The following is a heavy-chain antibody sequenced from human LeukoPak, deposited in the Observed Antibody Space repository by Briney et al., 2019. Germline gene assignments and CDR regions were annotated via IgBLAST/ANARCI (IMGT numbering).Heavy chain of an antibody. D-gene: IGHD5-18*01. V-gene: IGHV3-33*06. Sequence: TGGSLRLSCAASGFTFSSYGMHWVRQAPGKGLEWVAVIWYDGSNKYYADSVKGRFTISRDNSKNTLYLQMNSLRAEDTAVYYCAKDEDTAMTGYYYYYYGMDVWGQGTTVTVSS. CDR2: IWYDGSNK. CDR3: AKDEDTAMTGYYYYYYGMDV. J-gene: IGHJ6*02. CDR1: GFTFSSYG.